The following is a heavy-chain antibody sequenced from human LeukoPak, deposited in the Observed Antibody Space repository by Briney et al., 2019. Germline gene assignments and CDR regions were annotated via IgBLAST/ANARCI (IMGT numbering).Heavy chain of an antibody. J-gene: IGHJ4*02. D-gene: IGHD3-16*01. Sequence: SETLSLTCTVSGGSISSYYWTWIRQPPGKGLEWIGYFHNSGTSTYNPSLKSRVTISADTSKNQFSLKLNSLTTADTAVYYCTRGAGWLIDYWGQGILVAVSS. CDR2: FHNSGTS. CDR3: TRGAGWLIDY. CDR1: GGSISSYY. V-gene: IGHV4-59*01.